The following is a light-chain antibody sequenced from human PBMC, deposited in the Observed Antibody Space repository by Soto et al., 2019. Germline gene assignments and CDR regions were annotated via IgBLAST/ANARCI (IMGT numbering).Light chain of an antibody. CDR1: QSVSSTF. Sequence: EIVLTQYPGTLSLSPGDSAPLSCRASQSVSSTFLAWYQHKPGRPPRLLIHGASSRATGIPDRFTGSGSGTDFTLTISRLEPEDFAVYYCQQYHSWPPTFGQGTKVDI. CDR2: GAS. J-gene: IGKJ1*01. V-gene: IGKV3-20*01. CDR3: QQYHSWPPT.